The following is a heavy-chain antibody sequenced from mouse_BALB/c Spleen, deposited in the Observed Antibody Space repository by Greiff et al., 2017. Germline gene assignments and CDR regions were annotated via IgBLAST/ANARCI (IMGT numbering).Heavy chain of an antibody. V-gene: IGHV5-12-2*01. CDR1: GFTFSSYT. Sequence: EVKLVESGGGLVQPGGSLKLSCAASGFTFSSYTMSWVRQTPEKRLEWVAYISNGGGSTYYPDTVKGRFTISRDNAKNTLYLQMSSLKSEDTAMYYCARRANWGYWYFDVWGAGTTVTVSS. CDR3: ARRANWGYWYFDV. J-gene: IGHJ1*01. CDR2: ISNGGGST. D-gene: IGHD4-1*01.